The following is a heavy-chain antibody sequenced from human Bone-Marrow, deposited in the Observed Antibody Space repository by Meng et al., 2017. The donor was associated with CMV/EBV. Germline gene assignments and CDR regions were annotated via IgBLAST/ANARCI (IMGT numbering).Heavy chain of an antibody. J-gene: IGHJ6*02. CDR1: GYTFTNYD. Sequence: ASVKVSCKTSGYTFTNYDINWVRQATGQGLEWMGWMNTNGGHTGYAQRFQGRVTMTRNTATGTAYMELSSLTSDDTAVYYCARELDTTGTVSPLNVWGQGTTVTVSS. CDR3: ARELDTTGTVSPLNV. D-gene: IGHD1-1*01. CDR2: MNTNGGHT. V-gene: IGHV1-8*01.